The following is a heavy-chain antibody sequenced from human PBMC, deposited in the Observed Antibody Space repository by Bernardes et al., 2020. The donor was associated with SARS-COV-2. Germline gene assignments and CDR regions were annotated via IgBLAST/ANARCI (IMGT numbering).Heavy chain of an antibody. CDR2: ITAYNLNT. Sequence: ASVKVSCKTSGSDFNNYGFTSYGFSWVRQAPGQGLEWMGRITAYNLNTDYAQNFRGRVTMTADTSTSTVYMELRSLRSDDTAMYDCAVNTGNFYYGVDVWSEGTTVSV. D-gene: IGHD3-10*01. CDR3: AVNTGNFYYGVDV. J-gene: IGHJ6*02. V-gene: IGHV1-18*04. CDR1: GSDFNNYGFTSYG.